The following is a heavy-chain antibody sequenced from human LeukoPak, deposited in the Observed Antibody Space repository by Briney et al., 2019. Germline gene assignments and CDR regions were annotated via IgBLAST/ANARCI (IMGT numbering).Heavy chain of an antibody. V-gene: IGHV1-2*02. CDR1: GYTFSGYY. CDR3: ARGLLTARARDAFDI. J-gene: IGHJ3*02. D-gene: IGHD7-27*01. Sequence: ASVKVSCKASGYTFSGYYMHWVRQAPGQGLEWMGWINPRSGGTNYAQKFQGRVTMTRDTSISTAYMELSRLRSDDTAVYYCARGLLTARARDAFDIWGQGTMVTVSS. CDR2: INPRSGGT.